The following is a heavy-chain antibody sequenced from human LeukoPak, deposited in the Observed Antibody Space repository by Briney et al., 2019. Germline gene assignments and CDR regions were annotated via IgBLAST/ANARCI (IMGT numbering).Heavy chain of an antibody. Sequence: SVKVSCKASGGTFSSYAISWVRQAPGQGLEWMGRIIPILGIANYAQKFQGRVTITADKSTSTAYMELSSLRSEDTAVYYCARDRSDYYDSSGYYYRYYFDYWGQGTLVTVS. J-gene: IGHJ4*02. CDR1: GGTFSSYA. V-gene: IGHV1-69*04. CDR2: IIPILGIA. D-gene: IGHD3-22*01. CDR3: ARDRSDYYDSSGYYYRYYFDY.